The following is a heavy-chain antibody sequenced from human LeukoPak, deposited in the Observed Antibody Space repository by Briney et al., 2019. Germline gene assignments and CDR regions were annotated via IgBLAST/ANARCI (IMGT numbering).Heavy chain of an antibody. V-gene: IGHV3-11*04. D-gene: IGHD6-6*01. CDR1: GFTLSDYY. J-gene: IGHJ4*02. Sequence: GGSLRLSCAASGFTLSDYYMSWIRQDPGKGLEWVSYISSSGSPTYYADSVKGRFTISRDNSKNTLYLQMNSLRAEDTAVYYCARSMAAHRPRPADYWGQGTLVTVSS. CDR3: ARSMAAHRPRPADY. CDR2: ISSSGSPT.